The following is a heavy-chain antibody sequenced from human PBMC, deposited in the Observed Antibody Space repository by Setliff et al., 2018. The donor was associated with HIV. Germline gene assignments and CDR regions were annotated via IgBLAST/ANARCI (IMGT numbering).Heavy chain of an antibody. CDR1: GFTFSSYW. Sequence: LRLSCAASGFTFSSYWMSWVRQAPGKGLEWVANIKQDGSEKYYVDSVKGRFTISRDNAKNSLYLQMNSLRAEDTAVYYCARDHVVSSGWYGSFDMWGQGTLVTVSS. J-gene: IGHJ3*02. V-gene: IGHV3-7*03. D-gene: IGHD6-19*01. CDR3: ARDHVVSSGWYGSFDM. CDR2: IKQDGSEK.